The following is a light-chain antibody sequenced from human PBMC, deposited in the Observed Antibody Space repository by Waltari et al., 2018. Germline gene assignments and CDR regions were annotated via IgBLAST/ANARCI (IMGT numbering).Light chain of an antibody. CDR3: SSYGSINTWL. V-gene: IGLV2-23*02. J-gene: IGLJ3*02. CDR2: EVT. Sequence: QSALTRAASVSGSPGQSITISCPGTRIDVGSYYLFPWSQQPPSKAPKLIISEVTKRPSGVSNRFSGSKSGNTASLTISGLQAEDEADYFCSSYGSINTWLFGGGTKLTVL. CDR1: RIDVGSYYL.